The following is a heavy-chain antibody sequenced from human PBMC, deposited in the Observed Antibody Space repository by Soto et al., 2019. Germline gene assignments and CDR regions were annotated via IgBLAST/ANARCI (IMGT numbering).Heavy chain of an antibody. CDR3: AKKPSIAAAGSRFDY. J-gene: IGHJ4*02. Sequence: EVQLLESGGGLVQPGGSLRLSCAASGFTFSSYAMSWVRQAPGKGLEWVSAISGSGGSTYYADSVKGRFTISRDNSKNTLYQQMNSLRAEDTVVYYCAKKPSIAAAGSRFDYWGQGTLVTVSS. CDR1: GFTFSSYA. CDR2: ISGSGGST. D-gene: IGHD6-13*01. V-gene: IGHV3-23*01.